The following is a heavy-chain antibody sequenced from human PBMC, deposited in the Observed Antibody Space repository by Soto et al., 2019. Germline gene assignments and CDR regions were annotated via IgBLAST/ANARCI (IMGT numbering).Heavy chain of an antibody. CDR1: GYAFGSYA. V-gene: IGHV1-3*01. CDR3: ARDLPHTIGWFFYGMDV. Sequence: QVQLVQSGAEVKKPGASVKLSCKASGYAFGSYAMHWVRQAPGQRLEWMGWINGGNGNTIYSQKIQGRVTISRDTSASTAYMELSSLTSEDTAVYYCARDLPHTIGWFFYGMDVWGQGTAVTVSS. J-gene: IGHJ6*02. D-gene: IGHD6-19*01. CDR2: INGGNGNT.